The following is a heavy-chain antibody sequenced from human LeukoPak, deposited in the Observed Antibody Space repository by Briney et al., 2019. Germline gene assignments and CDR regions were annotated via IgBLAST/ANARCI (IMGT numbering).Heavy chain of an antibody. CDR1: GYTFASYY. J-gene: IGHJ4*02. CDR2: INPNSGGT. Sequence: GASVKVSCKASGYTFASYYMHWVRQAPGQGLEWMGWINPNSGGTNYAQKFQGRVTMTRDTSISTAYMELSRLRSDDTAVYYCARVRGSSCDIGGPKKLCRGSGFDYWGQGTLVTVSS. D-gene: IGHD3-10*01. CDR3: ARVRGSSCDIGGPKKLCRGSGFDY. V-gene: IGHV1-2*02.